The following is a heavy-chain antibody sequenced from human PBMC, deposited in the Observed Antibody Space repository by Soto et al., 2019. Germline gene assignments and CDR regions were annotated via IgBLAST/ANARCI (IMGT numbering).Heavy chain of an antibody. J-gene: IGHJ4*02. CDR3: ALTRRSSLLEVAGPGFEY. V-gene: IGHV3-30*03. D-gene: IGHD6-19*01. CDR1: GFNFGVFG. CDR2: LSYEGSEE. Sequence: GGSLRLSCAASGFNFGVFGMHWVRQAPGKGLEWLSVLSYEGSEEYYADSVRGRFTISRDNSKNTLFLQMDSLRVDDTAVYYCALTRRSSLLEVAGPGFEYWGQGTLVTVSS.